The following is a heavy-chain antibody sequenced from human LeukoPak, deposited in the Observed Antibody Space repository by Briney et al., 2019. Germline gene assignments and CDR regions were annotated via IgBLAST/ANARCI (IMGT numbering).Heavy chain of an antibody. V-gene: IGHV4-59*01. CDR2: IYYSGST. CDR3: AREGSGSYYTLGWYFDL. J-gene: IGHJ2*01. D-gene: IGHD3-10*01. CDR1: GGSISNYY. Sequence: PSETLSLTCTVSGGSISNYYWSWIRQPPGKGLEWIGYIYYSGSTNYNPSLKSRVTISVDTSKNQFSLKLSSVTAADTAVYYCAREGSGSYYTLGWYFDLWGRGTLVTVSS.